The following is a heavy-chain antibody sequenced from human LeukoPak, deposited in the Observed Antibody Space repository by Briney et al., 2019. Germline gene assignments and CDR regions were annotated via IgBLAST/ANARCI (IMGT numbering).Heavy chain of an antibody. Sequence: ASVKVSCKASGHTFTTYYVHLVRQAPGQGLEWMGVINPSGDGTNYPQRFQGRVTMTRDTSTGTVYMELSSLRSEDTAVYYCAREGATPTMNWGQGTLVTVSS. J-gene: IGHJ4*02. CDR2: INPSGDGT. D-gene: IGHD1-26*01. CDR3: AREGATPTMN. V-gene: IGHV1-46*01. CDR1: GHTFTTYY.